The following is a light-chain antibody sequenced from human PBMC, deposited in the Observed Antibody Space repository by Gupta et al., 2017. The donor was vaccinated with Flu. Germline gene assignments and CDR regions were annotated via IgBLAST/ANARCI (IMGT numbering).Light chain of an antibody. CDR1: HSSLHDNGYSY. Sequence: VTPGQPASISCRSKHSSLHDNGYSYLNWYLQRPGQSPQLLIYMSSHRASGVPDRFSGRGSGTDFTLNISTVEADDVGIYYCKQVRHIPWACGQGTKVEIK. CDR2: MSS. J-gene: IGKJ1*01. V-gene: IGKV2-28*01. CDR3: KQVRHIPWA.